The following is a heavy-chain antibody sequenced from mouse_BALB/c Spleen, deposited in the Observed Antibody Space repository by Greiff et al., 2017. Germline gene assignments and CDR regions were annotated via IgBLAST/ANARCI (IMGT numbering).Heavy chain of an antibody. CDR2: ICAGGST. CDR3: ARASTYGNCVYYAMDY. Sequence: QVQLKQSGPGLVAPSQSLSITCTVSGFSLTSYGVHWVRQPPGKGLEWLGVICAGGSTNYNSALMSRLSISKDNSTSKVFLKMDRLQTDDTAMYYCARASTYGNCVYYAMDYWGQGTTVTVSS. D-gene: IGHD2-1*01. J-gene: IGHJ4*01. CDR1: GFSLTSYG. V-gene: IGHV2-9*02.